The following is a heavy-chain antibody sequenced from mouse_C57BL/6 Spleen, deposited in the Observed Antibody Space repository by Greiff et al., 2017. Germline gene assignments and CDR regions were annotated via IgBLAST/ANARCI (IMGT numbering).Heavy chain of an antibody. Sequence: EVQRVESGGGLVKPGGSLKLSCAASGFTFSSYAMSWVRQTPEKRLEWVATISDGGSYTYYPDNVKGRFTISRDNAKNNLYLQMSHLKSEDTAMYYCASYDPFAYWGQGTLVTVSA. J-gene: IGHJ3*01. CDR3: ASYDPFAY. CDR2: ISDGGSYT. D-gene: IGHD2-3*01. CDR1: GFTFSSYA. V-gene: IGHV5-4*01.